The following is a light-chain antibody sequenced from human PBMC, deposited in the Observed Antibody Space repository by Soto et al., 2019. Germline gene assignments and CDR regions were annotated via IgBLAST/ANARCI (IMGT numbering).Light chain of an antibody. CDR2: AAS. CDR3: QQSSKTPRT. V-gene: IGKV1-39*01. CDR1: QSISTS. J-gene: IGKJ1*01. Sequence: DIQMTQSPSSLSPSIGDRVTITCRASQSISTSLNWYQQKPGKAHRLLIYAASTLQSGVQSRFSGGGSATYSTLTIRSLQPEDFATYYCQQSSKTPRTFGQGTKVDIK.